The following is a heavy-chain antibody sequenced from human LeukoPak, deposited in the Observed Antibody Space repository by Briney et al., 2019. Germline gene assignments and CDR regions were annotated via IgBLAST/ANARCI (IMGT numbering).Heavy chain of an antibody. CDR1: GFTFSSYG. J-gene: IGHJ4*02. CDR3: AKEKLDTLWCTFDY. CDR2: IWYDGSNK. V-gene: IGHV3-30*02. Sequence: GGSLRLSCGDSGFTFSSYGMHWVRQAPGKGLEWVAVIWYDGSNKYYADSVKGRFTISRDKSRNSLYLQMSSVTTEDAALYYCAKEKLDTLWCTFDYWGQGTLVTVSS. D-gene: IGHD4/OR15-4a*01.